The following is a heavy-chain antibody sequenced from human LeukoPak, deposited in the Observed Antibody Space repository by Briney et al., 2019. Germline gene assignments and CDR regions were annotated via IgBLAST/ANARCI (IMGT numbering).Heavy chain of an antibody. D-gene: IGHD3-22*01. CDR2: IIPIFGTA. CDR1: GGTFISYA. V-gene: IGHV1-69*13. CDR3: AKGPSVPRYYYDSSGYNLNCFDP. Sequence: ASVKVSCKASGGTFISYAISWVRQAPGQGLEWMGGIIPIFGTANYAQKFQGRVTITADESTSTAYMELSSLRSEDTAVYYCAKGPSVPRYYYDSSGYNLNCFDPWGQGTLVTVSS. J-gene: IGHJ5*02.